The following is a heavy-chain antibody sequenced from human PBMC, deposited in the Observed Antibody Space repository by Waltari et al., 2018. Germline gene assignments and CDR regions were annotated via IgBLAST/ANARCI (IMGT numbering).Heavy chain of an antibody. CDR1: GYSFTSYW. CDR3: ARTLAGSGSYFPDF. Sequence: EVQLVQSGAQVKKPGASLKISCKSSGYSFTSYWIGWVRQMPGKGLDWMGIIYPSDSDTRYSPSFQGQVTISADKSISTAYLQWSSLKASDTAMYYCARTLAGSGSYFPDFWGPGTQVTVSS. D-gene: IGHD3-10*01. V-gene: IGHV5-51*01. CDR2: IYPSDSDT. J-gene: IGHJ4*02.